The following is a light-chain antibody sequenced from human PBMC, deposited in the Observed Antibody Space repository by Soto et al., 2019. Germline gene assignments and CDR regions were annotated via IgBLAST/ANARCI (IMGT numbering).Light chain of an antibody. CDR1: QDVTSNY. V-gene: IGKV3-20*01. CDR2: GAS. Sequence: EIVLTQSPGTLSLSPGERATLSCRASQDVTSNYLAWYQQKPGQAPRLLIYGASNRATGIPDRLSGSGSATDFTLTISRLEPEDFAVYYCQHFGNSPRTFGQGTKVEIK. J-gene: IGKJ1*01. CDR3: QHFGNSPRT.